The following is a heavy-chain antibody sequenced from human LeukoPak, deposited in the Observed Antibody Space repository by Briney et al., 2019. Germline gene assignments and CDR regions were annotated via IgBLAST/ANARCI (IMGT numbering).Heavy chain of an antibody. Sequence: GGSLRLSCAASGFTFSSHWMSWVRQAPGRGLQWVASIRPEGSGEYYLDSVKGRFTISRDNTKNSLYLQMKSLRAEDTAVYYCARLLGTVTIYDYWGQGTLVTVSS. V-gene: IGHV3-7*01. J-gene: IGHJ4*02. CDR3: ARLLGTVTIYDY. D-gene: IGHD1-7*01. CDR1: GFTFSSHW. CDR2: IRPEGSGE.